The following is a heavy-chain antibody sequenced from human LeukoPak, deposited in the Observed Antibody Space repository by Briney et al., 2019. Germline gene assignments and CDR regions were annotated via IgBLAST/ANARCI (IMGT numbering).Heavy chain of an antibody. CDR2: IRFDGSNR. V-gene: IGHV3-30*02. Sequence: GGSLRLSCAASGFTFSSFGMHWVRQAPGKGLEWVTFIRFDGSNRYYADSVKGRFTISRDNSKNTLYLQMNSLRAEDTAVYYCARDSEDRGGRRGWETTVTTVDYWGQGTLVTVSS. D-gene: IGHD4-17*01. J-gene: IGHJ4*02. CDR3: ARDSEDRGGRRGWETTVTTVDY. CDR1: GFTFSSFG.